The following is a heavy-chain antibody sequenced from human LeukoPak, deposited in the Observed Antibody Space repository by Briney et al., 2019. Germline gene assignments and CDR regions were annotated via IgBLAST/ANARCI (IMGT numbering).Heavy chain of an antibody. CDR3: TSTLGY. CDR1: GFTFSNAW. Sequence: PGGSLRLSCAGSGFTFSNAWMTWVRQPSGKGLEWVGRIKTKTDGGTTDYAAPVKGRFTISRDDSRNTLYLQMNSLRTEDTAVYYCTSTLGYWGQGALVTVSS. CDR2: IKTKTDGGTT. J-gene: IGHJ4*02. V-gene: IGHV3-15*01.